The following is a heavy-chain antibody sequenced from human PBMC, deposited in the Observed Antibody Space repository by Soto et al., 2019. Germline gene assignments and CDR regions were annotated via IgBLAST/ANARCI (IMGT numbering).Heavy chain of an antibody. CDR1: GFTFSSYA. D-gene: IGHD3-22*01. CDR2: ISGSGGST. CDR3: AKARYYYDSSGYYPN. V-gene: IGHV3-23*01. J-gene: IGHJ4*02. Sequence: PGGSLRLSCAASGFTFSSYAMSWVRQAPGKGLEWVSAISGSGGSTYYAGSVKGRFTISRDNSKNTLYLQMNSLRAEDTAVYYCAKARYYYDSSGYYPNWGQGTLVTVSS.